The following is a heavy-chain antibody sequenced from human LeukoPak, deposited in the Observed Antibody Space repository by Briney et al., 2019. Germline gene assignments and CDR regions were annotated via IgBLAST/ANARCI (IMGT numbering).Heavy chain of an antibody. CDR2: IYYSGST. CDR3: ARARGDYYNYGMDV. V-gene: IGHV4-31*03. J-gene: IGHJ6*02. D-gene: IGHD3-16*01. Sequence: SETLSLTCTVSGGSISSGGYYWSWIRQHPGKGLEWIGYIYYSGSTYYNPSLKSRVTISVDTSKNQFSLKLSSVTAADTAVYYCARARGDYYNYGMDVWGQGTTVTVSS. CDR1: GGSISSGGYY.